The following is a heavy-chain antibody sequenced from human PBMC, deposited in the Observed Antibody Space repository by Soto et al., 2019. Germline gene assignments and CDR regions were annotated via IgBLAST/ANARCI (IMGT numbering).Heavy chain of an antibody. CDR3: ARSDPGYAYGLNV. CDR1: GFTVSDNY. Sequence: SGGSLRLSCAASGFTVSDNYITWVRQAPGRGLEWVSLLYSGGRIYYADSVKGRFTISRDTSKKTLYLQMNSLRTEDTAVYYCARSDPGYAYGLNVWGQGTTVTVSS. J-gene: IGHJ6*02. D-gene: IGHD5-18*01. V-gene: IGHV3-53*01. CDR2: LYSGGRI.